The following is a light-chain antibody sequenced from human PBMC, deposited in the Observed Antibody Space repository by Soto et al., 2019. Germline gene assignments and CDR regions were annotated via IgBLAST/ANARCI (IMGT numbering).Light chain of an antibody. CDR2: DAA. V-gene: IGKV3-11*01. CDR1: QSVSKY. Sequence: EIVLTQSPATLSLSPGERATLSCRTSQSVSKYFAWYQQKPGRAPSLLIYDAASSATGIPARFIGSGSGTDFTLTSSSLEPEDFAIYYCQQRSNWPITFGQGTRLEIK. J-gene: IGKJ5*01. CDR3: QQRSNWPIT.